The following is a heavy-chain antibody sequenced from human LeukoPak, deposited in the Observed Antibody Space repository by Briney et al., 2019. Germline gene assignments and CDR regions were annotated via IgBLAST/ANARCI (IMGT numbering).Heavy chain of an antibody. J-gene: IGHJ4*02. Sequence: GRSLRLSCAAAGFTFSSYAMSWVRQAPGKGLEWVSAIIGSGSSTYYADYVKGRFSICRDNSKNRLYLQMNSLRAEDTAVYYCAKPSLIVGATVGFDYWGQGTLVTVSS. CDR3: AKPSLIVGATVGFDY. CDR1: GFTFSSYA. D-gene: IGHD1-26*01. V-gene: IGHV3-23*01. CDR2: IIGSGSST.